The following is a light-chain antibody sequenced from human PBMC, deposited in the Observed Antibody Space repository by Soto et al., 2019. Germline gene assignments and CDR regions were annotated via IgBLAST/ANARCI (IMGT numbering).Light chain of an antibody. CDR3: QQYQSYCP. CDR1: QSVNSW. CDR2: EAS. J-gene: IGKJ3*01. Sequence: DIQMTQSPSTLSASVGDRVTITCRASQSVNSWLAWYQQKPGKAPKLLIYEASNLESGVPSRFSRSRSVTEFTLTISSLQPDDFATVYCQQYQSYCPFGPGTRVDL. V-gene: IGKV1-5*03.